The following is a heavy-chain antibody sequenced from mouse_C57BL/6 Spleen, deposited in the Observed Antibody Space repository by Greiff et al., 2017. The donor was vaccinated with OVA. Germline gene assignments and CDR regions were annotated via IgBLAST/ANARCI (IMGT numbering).Heavy chain of an antibody. D-gene: IGHD4-1*01. CDR2: INPNNGGT. CDR3: ARGGELGWSAY. Sequence: EVQLQQSGPELVKPGASVKIPCKASGYTFTDYNMDWVKQSHGKSLEWIGDINPNNGGTIYNQKFKGKATLTVDKSSSTAYMELRSLTSEDTAVYYCARGGELGWSAYWGQGTLVTVSA. CDR1: GYTFTDYN. J-gene: IGHJ3*01. V-gene: IGHV1-18*01.